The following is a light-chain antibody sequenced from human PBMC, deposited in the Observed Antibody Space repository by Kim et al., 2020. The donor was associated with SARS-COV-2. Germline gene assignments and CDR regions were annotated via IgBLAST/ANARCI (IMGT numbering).Light chain of an antibody. Sequence: ASGGDRVTITCRASQSISSYLNWYQQKPGKAPKLLIYAASSLQSGVPSRFSGSGSGTDFTLTISSLRPEDFATYYCQQSYSTPLTFGGGTKVDIK. J-gene: IGKJ4*01. CDR2: AAS. CDR1: QSISSY. V-gene: IGKV1-39*01. CDR3: QQSYSTPLT.